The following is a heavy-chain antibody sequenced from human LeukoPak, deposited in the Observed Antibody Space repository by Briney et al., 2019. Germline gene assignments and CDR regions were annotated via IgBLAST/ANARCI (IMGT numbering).Heavy chain of an antibody. V-gene: IGHV4-38-2*02. CDR1: GYSISSGYY. Sequence: SETLSLTCTVSGYSISSGYYWGWIRQPPGKGLEWIGNIFYSGSTYYSPSLKSRVTISLDTSRNQFSLKLNSVTAADTAVYYCAKSNGYGLIDIWGQGTMVTVSS. CDR2: IFYSGST. CDR3: AKSNGYGLIDI. J-gene: IGHJ3*02. D-gene: IGHD3-22*01.